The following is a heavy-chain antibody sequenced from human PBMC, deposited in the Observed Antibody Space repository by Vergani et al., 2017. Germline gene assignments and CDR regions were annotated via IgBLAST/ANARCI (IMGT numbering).Heavy chain of an antibody. CDR2: MKGDGDTI. J-gene: IGHJ5*02. CDR1: GFTFNEYW. V-gene: IGHV3-74*01. D-gene: IGHD3-3*01. Sequence: EVELVESGGGLVQPGGSLRLSCAASGFTFNEYWMHWARQVPGKGLVWVSGMKGDGDTISYGDSVKGRFTISRDNAKNTLFLQMNSLRAEDTAVYYCARARKFRFGVVLENWFDPWGQGTLVTVSS. CDR3: ARARKFRFGVVLENWFDP.